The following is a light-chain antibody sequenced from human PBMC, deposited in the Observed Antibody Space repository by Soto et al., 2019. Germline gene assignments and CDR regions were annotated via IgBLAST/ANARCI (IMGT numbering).Light chain of an antibody. V-gene: IGLV2-14*01. CDR3: SSYTSSSTLFSV. J-gene: IGLJ1*01. Sequence: QSVLTQPASVSGSPGQSITISCTGTSSDVGGYNYVSWYQQHPGEAPKLMIYEVSNRPSGVSNRFSGSKSGNTASLTISGLQAEDEADYYCSSYTSSSTLFSVFGTGTKVTVL. CDR2: EVS. CDR1: SSDVGGYNY.